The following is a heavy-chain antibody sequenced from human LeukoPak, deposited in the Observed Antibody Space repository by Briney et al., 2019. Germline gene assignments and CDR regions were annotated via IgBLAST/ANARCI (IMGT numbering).Heavy chain of an antibody. V-gene: IGHV1-69*04. CDR2: IIPILGIA. J-gene: IGHJ3*02. D-gene: IGHD4-17*01. CDR3: AREGYGDYVGGLGAFDI. CDR1: GGTFSSYA. Sequence: SVKVSCKASGGTFSSYAISWVRQAPGRGLEWMGRIIPILGIANYAQKFQGRVTITADKSTSTAYMELSSLRSEDTAVYYCAREGYGDYVGGLGAFDIWGQGTMVTVPS.